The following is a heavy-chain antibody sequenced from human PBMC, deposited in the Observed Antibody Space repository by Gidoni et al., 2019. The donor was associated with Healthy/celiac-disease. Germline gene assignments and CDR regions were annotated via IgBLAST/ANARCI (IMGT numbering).Heavy chain of an antibody. CDR3: ARRELGYCSGGSCYGREDY. D-gene: IGHD2-15*01. J-gene: IGHJ4*02. CDR2: IIPIFGTA. Sequence: QVQLVQSGAEVKKPGSSVKVSCQAAGGTFSRYAISWVRQAPGQGLAWMGGIIPIFGTANYVQKFQGRVTITADESTSTAYMELSSLRSEDTAVYYCARRELGYCSGGSCYGREDYWCQGTLFTVSS. CDR1: GGTFSRYA. V-gene: IGHV1-69*01.